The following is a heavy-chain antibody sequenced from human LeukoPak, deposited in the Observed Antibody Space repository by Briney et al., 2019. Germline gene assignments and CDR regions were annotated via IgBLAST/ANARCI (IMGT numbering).Heavy chain of an antibody. V-gene: IGHV1-18*01. J-gene: IGHJ5*02. Sequence: ASVKVSCTASGYTFTSYGISWVRQAPGQGLEWMGWISAYNGITNYAQKLQGRVTMTTDTSTSTAYMELRSLRSDDTAVYYCARVPALLRYFGKGWFDPWGQGTLVTVSS. CDR3: ARVPALLRYFGKGWFDP. CDR1: GYTFTSYG. CDR2: ISAYNGIT. D-gene: IGHD3-9*01.